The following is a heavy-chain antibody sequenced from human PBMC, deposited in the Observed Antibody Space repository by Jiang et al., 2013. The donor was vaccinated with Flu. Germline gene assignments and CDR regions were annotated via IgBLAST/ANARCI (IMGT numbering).Heavy chain of an antibody. CDR1: GFTFSSYS. D-gene: IGHD3-16*01. CDR2: ISSSSSTI. Sequence: AASGFTFSSYSMNWVRQAPGKGLEWVSYISSSSSTIYYADSVKGRFTISRDNAKNSLYLQMNSLRAEDTAVYYCARDFRRRGFDYWGQGTLVTVSS. V-gene: IGHV3-48*01. J-gene: IGHJ4*02. CDR3: ARDFRRRGFDY.